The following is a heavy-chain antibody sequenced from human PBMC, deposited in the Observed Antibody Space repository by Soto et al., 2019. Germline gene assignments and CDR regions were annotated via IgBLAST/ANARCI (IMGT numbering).Heavy chain of an antibody. D-gene: IGHD3-9*01. CDR2: IYYSGST. CDR3: ASSSARYYDILTGYSAYYYYGMDV. V-gene: IGHV4-61*01. CDR1: GGSVSSGSYY. Sequence: PSETLSLTCTVSGGSVSSGSYYWIWIRQPPGKGLEWIGYIYYSGSTNYNPSLKSRVTISVDTSKNQFSLKLSSVTAADTAVYYCASSSARYYDILTGYSAYYYYGMDVWGQGTTVTVSS. J-gene: IGHJ6*02.